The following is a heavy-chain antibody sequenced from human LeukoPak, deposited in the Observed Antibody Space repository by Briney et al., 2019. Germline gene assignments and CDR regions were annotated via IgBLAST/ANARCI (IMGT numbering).Heavy chain of an antibody. CDR2: IIPIFGTA. Sequence: SAKVSCKASGGTFSSYAISWVRQAPGQGLEWMGGIIPIFGTANYAQKFQGRVTITGDESTSTAYMELSSLRSEDTAVYCCARDPNSYYDSSGYYPNWFDPWGQGTLVTVSS. CDR3: ARDPNSYYDSSGYYPNWFDP. V-gene: IGHV1-69*13. J-gene: IGHJ5*02. CDR1: GGTFSSYA. D-gene: IGHD3-22*01.